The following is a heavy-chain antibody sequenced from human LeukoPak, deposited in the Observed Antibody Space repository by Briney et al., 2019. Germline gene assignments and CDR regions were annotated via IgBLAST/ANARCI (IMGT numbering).Heavy chain of an antibody. CDR3: AREGYYGSGSPPSLYFDY. D-gene: IGHD3-10*01. CDR1: GFTFSHYA. J-gene: IGHJ4*02. CDR2: TSSDLNVK. Sequence: GGSLRLSCAASGFTFSHYAMSWVRQAPGKGLEWVAVTSSDLNVKLYADSVKGRFTISRDNSRCTLYLQMNSLRPEDTAIYYCAREGYYGSGSPPSLYFDYWGQGTLVTVSS. V-gene: IGHV3-30*03.